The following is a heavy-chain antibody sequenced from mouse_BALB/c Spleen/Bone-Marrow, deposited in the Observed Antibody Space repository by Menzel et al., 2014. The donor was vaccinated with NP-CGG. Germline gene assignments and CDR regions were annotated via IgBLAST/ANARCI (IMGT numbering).Heavy chain of an antibody. Sequence: EVKLMESGGGLVQPGGSLRLSCTTSGFTFTDYYMSWVRQPPGTALEWLVFIRNKAYGYTTEYSASVRGRFTISRDNSQSILYLQMNTLRAEDSATYYCARFPMDYWGQGASVTVSS. CDR1: GFTFTDYY. CDR3: ARFPMDY. CDR2: IRNKAYGYTT. J-gene: IGHJ4*01. V-gene: IGHV7-3*02.